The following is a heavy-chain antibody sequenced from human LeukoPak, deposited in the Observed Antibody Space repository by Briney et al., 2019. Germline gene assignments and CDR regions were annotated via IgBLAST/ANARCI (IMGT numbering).Heavy chain of an antibody. CDR3: ARAPHPGFYSSSPLVFDY. CDR1: GGSISSSSYY. J-gene: IGHJ4*02. V-gene: IGHV4-39*01. CDR2: IYYSGST. Sequence: TSETLSLTCTVSGGSISSSSYYWGWIRQPPGKGLEWIGSIYYSGSTYYNPSLKSRVTISVDTSKNQFSLKLSSVTAADTAVYYCARAPHPGFYSSSPLVFDYWGQGTLVTVSS. D-gene: IGHD6-6*01.